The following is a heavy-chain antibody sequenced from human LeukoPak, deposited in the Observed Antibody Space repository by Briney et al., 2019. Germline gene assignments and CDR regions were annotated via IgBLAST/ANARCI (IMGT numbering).Heavy chain of an antibody. J-gene: IGHJ4*02. D-gene: IGHD2/OR15-2a*01. CDR1: GFTFSSYS. V-gene: IGHV3-30*02. CDR2: IRYDGSDK. Sequence: GGSLRLSCAASGFTFSSYSMHWVRQAPGKGLEWVAFIRYDGSDKFYADSVKGRFTISRDNSKNTLYLQMNSLRVEDTAVYYCRDPFDYWGQGTLVTVSS. CDR3: RDPFDY.